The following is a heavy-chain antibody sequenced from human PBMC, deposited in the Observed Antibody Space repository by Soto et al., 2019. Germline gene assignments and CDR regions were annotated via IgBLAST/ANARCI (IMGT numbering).Heavy chain of an antibody. CDR3: ARDIYYYDSSGYSYYFDY. CDR2: IIPIFGTA. J-gene: IGHJ4*02. V-gene: IGHV1-69*01. D-gene: IGHD3-22*01. Sequence: QVQLVQSGAEVKKPGSSVKVSCRASGGTFSSYAISWLRQAPGQGLEWRGGIIPIFGTANYAQKFQGRVTITADESTSTAYMELSSLRSEDTAVYYCARDIYYYDSSGYSYYFDYWGQGTLVTVSS. CDR1: GGTFSSYA.